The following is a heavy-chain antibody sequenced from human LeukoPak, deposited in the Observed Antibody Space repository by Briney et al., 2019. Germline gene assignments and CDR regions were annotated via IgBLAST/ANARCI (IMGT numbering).Heavy chain of an antibody. V-gene: IGHV1-18*01. J-gene: IGHJ6*02. Sequence: VASVKVSCKASGYTFTSYDINWVRQATGQGLEWMGWISAYNGNTNYAQKLQGRVTMTTDTSTSTAYMELRSLRSDDTAVYYCAREKPGYDYVWGVSSPPDVWGQGTTVTVSS. CDR2: ISAYNGNT. D-gene: IGHD3-16*01. CDR3: AREKPGYDYVWGVSSPPDV. CDR1: GYTFTSYD.